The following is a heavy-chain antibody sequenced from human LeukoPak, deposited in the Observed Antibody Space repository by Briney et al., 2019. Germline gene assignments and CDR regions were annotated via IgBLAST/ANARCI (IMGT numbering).Heavy chain of an antibody. J-gene: IGHJ4*02. Sequence: LSRADSGLTLSSYSMNWVRQAPGTRMEWASSISGSISDIYYANSVKDRFAISRDNAKNSLYLQMNSLGAEDTAVYYCASCPPYDVGSGYLDDYWGQGTLVTVSS. CDR1: GLTLSSYS. CDR2: ISGSISDI. V-gene: IGHV3-21*04. D-gene: IGHD3-3*01. CDR3: ASCPPYDVGSGYLDDY.